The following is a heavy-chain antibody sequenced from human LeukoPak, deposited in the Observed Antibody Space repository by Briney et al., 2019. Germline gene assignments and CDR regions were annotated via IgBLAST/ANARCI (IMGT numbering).Heavy chain of an antibody. J-gene: IGHJ3*02. CDR3: ARTYGSGAFDI. CDR2: IYYSGST. D-gene: IGHD4-17*01. V-gene: IGHV4-31*03. Sequence: SETLSLTCTVSGGSISSGGYYWSWIRQHPGRGLEWIGYIYYSGSTYYNPSLKSRVTISVDTSKNQFSLKLSSVTAADTAVYYCARTYGSGAFDIWGQGTMVTVSS. CDR1: GGSISSGGYY.